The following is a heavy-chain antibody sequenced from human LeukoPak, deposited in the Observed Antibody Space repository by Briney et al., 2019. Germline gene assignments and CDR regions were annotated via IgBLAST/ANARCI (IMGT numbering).Heavy chain of an antibody. CDR2: IWYDGSNK. D-gene: IGHD5-24*01. V-gene: IGHV3-33*01. CDR3: ASSTITATLDY. Sequence: GGSLRLSCAASGFTFSSYGMHWVRQAPGKGLEWVAVIWYDGSNKYYADSVKGRFTISRDNSKNTLYLQMNSLRAEDTAVYYRASSTITATLDYWGQGTLVTVSS. CDR1: GFTFSSYG. J-gene: IGHJ4*02.